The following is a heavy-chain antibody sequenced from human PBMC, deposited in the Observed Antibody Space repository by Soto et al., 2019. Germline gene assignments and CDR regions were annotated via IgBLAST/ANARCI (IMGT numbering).Heavy chain of an antibody. Sequence: GGSLRLSCAASGFTFSSYWMHWVRQAPGKGLVWVSRINSDGSSTSYADSVKGRFTISRGNAKNTLYLQMNSLRAEDTAVYYCAKDPKIVVVVPHFDYWGQGTLVTVSS. V-gene: IGHV3-74*01. CDR2: INSDGSST. D-gene: IGHD2-15*01. CDR3: AKDPKIVVVVPHFDY. J-gene: IGHJ4*02. CDR1: GFTFSSYW.